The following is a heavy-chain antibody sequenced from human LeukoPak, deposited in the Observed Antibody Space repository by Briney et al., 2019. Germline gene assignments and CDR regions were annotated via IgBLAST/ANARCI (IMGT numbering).Heavy chain of an antibody. V-gene: IGHV4-59*01. Sequence: SETLSLTCTVSGGSISSYYWSWIRQPPGKGLEWIGYIYYSGSTNYNPSLKSRVTISVDTSKNQFSLKLSSVTAADTAVYYCARDTSFIAAAGIANWFDPWGQGTLVTVSS. CDR3: ARDTSFIAAAGIANWFDP. CDR2: IYYSGST. CDR1: GGSISSYY. J-gene: IGHJ5*02. D-gene: IGHD6-13*01.